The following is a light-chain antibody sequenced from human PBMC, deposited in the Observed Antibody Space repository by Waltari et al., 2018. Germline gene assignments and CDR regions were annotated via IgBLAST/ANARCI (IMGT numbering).Light chain of an antibody. J-gene: IGKJ1*01. Sequence: LAVSLGERATINCKSSQSVLYSSNNKNYLAWYQQKPGQPPKLLIYWASTRESGVPDRFSGSGSGTDFTLTISSLQAEDVAVYYCQQYYSTPWTFGQGTKVEIK. CDR1: QSVLYSSNNKNY. CDR2: WAS. V-gene: IGKV4-1*01. CDR3: QQYYSTPWT.